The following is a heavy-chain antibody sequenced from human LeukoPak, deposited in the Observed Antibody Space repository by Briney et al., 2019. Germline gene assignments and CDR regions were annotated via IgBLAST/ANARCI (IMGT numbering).Heavy chain of an antibody. CDR3: ATTNDGGGYQWGDFFDF. D-gene: IGHD3-22*01. CDR1: GGTPNSHA. Sequence: SVKVSCKASGGTPNSHAISWVRQAPGQGLEWMGRIIPNLGTTNRAQNFQDRVTLTADKSTNTAYMELASLTSDDTAVYYCATTNDGGGYQWGDFFDFWGQGTLVTVSS. J-gene: IGHJ4*02. CDR2: IIPNLGTT. V-gene: IGHV1-69*04.